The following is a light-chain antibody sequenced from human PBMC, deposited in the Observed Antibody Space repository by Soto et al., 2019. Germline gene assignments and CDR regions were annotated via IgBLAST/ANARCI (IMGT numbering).Light chain of an antibody. Sequence: QPVLTQPPSVSGAPGQRATISCTGSSSNIGASRDVHWYQQLPGKAPKLLIYVNNNRPSGVPDRFSGSRSGTSASLTITGLQAEDEADYYCQSYANNLTWVLGGGTKLTVL. CDR3: QSYANNLTWV. CDR2: VNN. J-gene: IGLJ3*02. CDR1: SSNIGASRD. V-gene: IGLV1-40*01.